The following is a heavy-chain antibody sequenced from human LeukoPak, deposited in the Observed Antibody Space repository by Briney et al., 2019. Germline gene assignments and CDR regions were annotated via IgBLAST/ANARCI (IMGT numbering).Heavy chain of an antibody. V-gene: IGHV4-30-4*01. CDR3: ASEGIQRGIDY. CDR1: GGSISSGDYY. Sequence: SETLSLPCTVSGGSISSGDYYWSWIRQPPGKGLEWIGYIYYSGSTYYNPSLKSRVTISVDTSKNQFSLKLSSVTAADTAVYYCASEGIQRGIDYWGQGTLVTVSS. D-gene: IGHD5-18*01. J-gene: IGHJ4*02. CDR2: IYYSGST.